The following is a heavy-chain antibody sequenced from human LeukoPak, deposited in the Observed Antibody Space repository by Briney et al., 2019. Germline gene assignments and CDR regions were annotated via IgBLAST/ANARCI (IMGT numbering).Heavy chain of an antibody. J-gene: IGHJ3*02. CDR3: ARATAPITIFGVVIDPVDAFDI. Sequence: PSETLSLTWTVSGGSIGSGGYYWSWIRQPPGKGLEWIGYIYHSGSTYYNPSLKSRVTISVDRSKNQFSLKLSSVTAADTAVYYCARATAPITIFGVVIDPVDAFDIWGQGTMVTVSS. V-gene: IGHV4-30-2*01. CDR1: GGSIGSGGYY. D-gene: IGHD3-3*01. CDR2: IYHSGST.